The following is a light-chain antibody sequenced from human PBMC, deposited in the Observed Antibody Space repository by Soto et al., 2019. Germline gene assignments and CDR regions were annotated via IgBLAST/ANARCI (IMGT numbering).Light chain of an antibody. CDR1: QSISLS. CDR2: KAS. V-gene: IGKV1-5*03. CDR3: QQYRYFPWT. Sequence: DIQMTQSPSTLSASVGARVTRTCEPSQSISLSLAWHQQKPGKAPKPLMYKASSLESGAPSRFSGSGSGTEFTLTISSLQPDDFATYYCQQYRYFPWTFGQGTKVDIK. J-gene: IGKJ1*01.